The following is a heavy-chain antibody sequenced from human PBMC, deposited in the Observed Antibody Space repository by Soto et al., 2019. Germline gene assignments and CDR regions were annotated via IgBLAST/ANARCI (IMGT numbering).Heavy chain of an antibody. CDR1: GFTFSSYW. Sequence: EVQLVESGGGLVQPGGSLRLSCAASGFTFSSYWMHWVRQAPGKGLVWVSRINSDGSSTSYADSVKGRFTISRDNAKNTLYLQRNSLRAEDTAVYYCARELQYLYYYYGMDVWGQGTTVTVSS. V-gene: IGHV3-74*01. CDR2: INSDGSST. CDR3: ARELQYLYYYYGMDV. D-gene: IGHD4-4*01. J-gene: IGHJ6*02.